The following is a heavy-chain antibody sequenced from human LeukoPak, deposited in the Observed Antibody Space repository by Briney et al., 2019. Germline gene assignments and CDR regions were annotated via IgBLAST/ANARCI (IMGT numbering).Heavy chain of an antibody. Sequence: SETLSLTCTVSGGSISSGSYYWSWIRQPAGKGLEWIGRIYTSGNTNYNPSLKSRVTISVDTSKNQFSLKLSSVTAADTAGYYCARAGYSYGYGYYYMDVWGKGTTVTVSS. CDR3: ARAGYSYGYGYYYMDV. V-gene: IGHV4-61*02. J-gene: IGHJ6*03. CDR1: GGSISSGSYY. CDR2: IYTSGNT. D-gene: IGHD5-18*01.